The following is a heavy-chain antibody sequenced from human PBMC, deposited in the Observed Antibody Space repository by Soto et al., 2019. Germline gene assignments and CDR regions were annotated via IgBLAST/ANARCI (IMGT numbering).Heavy chain of an antibody. CDR3: ARRTGALIATLFPPDSSAPLYGMDV. J-gene: IGHJ6*02. CDR2: IIPIFGTA. D-gene: IGHD3-22*01. Sequence: QVQLVQSGAEVKKPGSSVKVSCKASGGTFSSYAISWVRQAPGQGLEWMGGIIPIFGTANYAQKFQGRVTITADQSTSTAYMELRSLGSEDTAVDYCARRTGALIATLFPPDSSAPLYGMDVWGQGTTVTVSS. V-gene: IGHV1-69*01. CDR1: GGTFSSYA.